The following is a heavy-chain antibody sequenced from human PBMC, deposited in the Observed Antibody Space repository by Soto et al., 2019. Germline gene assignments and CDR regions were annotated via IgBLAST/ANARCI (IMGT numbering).Heavy chain of an antibody. CDR2: IYYSGST. CDR3: ARDLRDVPAAASGMDV. Sequence: QVQLQESGPGLVKPSQTLSLTCTVSGGSISSGDYYWSWIRQPPGKGLEWIGYIYYSGSTYYNPSLKSRVTISVDTSKNQFSLKLSSVTATDTAVYYCARDLRDVPAAASGMDVWGQGTTVTVSS. V-gene: IGHV4-30-4*01. D-gene: IGHD6-13*01. J-gene: IGHJ6*02. CDR1: GGSISSGDYY.